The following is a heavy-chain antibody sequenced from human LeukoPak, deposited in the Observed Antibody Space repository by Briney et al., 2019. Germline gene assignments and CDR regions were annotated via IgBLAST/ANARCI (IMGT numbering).Heavy chain of an antibody. Sequence: ASVTVSCKASGYTCTSYYMHWVRQAPGQGLEWMGIMNPSGGSTSYAQKLQGRVTMTRDTSTSTVYMELSSLRSEDTAMYYCARGVIVGATDFDYWGQGTLVTVSS. CDR2: MNPSGGST. J-gene: IGHJ4*02. CDR1: GYTCTSYY. CDR3: ARGVIVGATDFDY. V-gene: IGHV1-46*01. D-gene: IGHD1-26*01.